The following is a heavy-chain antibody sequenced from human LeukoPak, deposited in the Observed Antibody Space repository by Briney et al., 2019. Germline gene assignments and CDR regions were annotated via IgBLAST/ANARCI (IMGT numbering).Heavy chain of an antibody. J-gene: IGHJ6*02. CDR1: GGSISSYY. CDR2: IYYSGST. D-gene: IGHD5-18*01. V-gene: IGHV4-59*01. CDR3: ARGARGYSYGDYYYYGMDV. Sequence: SETLSLTCTVSGGSISSYYWSWIRQPPGKGLEWIGYIYYSGSTNHNPSLKSRVTISVDTSKNQFSLKLSSVTAADTAVYYCARGARGYSYGDYYYYGMDVWGQGTTVTVSS.